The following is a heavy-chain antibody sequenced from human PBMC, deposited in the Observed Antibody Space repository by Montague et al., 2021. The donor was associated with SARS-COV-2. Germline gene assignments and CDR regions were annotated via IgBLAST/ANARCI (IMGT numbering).Heavy chain of an antibody. V-gene: IGHV4-34*01. CDR2: INHSGST. D-gene: IGHD3-22*01. J-gene: IGHJ6*02. CDR1: GGSFSGYY. Sequence: SETRSLTCAVYGGSFSGYYWNWIRQPPGKGLQWIGEINHSGSTNYNPSLKSRVTISVDTSKNQFSLRLSSVTAADTAVYYCVRLLKATMIAVVFTGGSLSASGLDFWGQGPTVTVSS. CDR3: VRLLKATMIAVVFTGGSLSASGLDF.